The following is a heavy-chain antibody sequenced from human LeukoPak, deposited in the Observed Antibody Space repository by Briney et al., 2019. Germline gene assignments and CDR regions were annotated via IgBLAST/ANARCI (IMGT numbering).Heavy chain of an antibody. J-gene: IGHJ4*01. CDR1: GFTFSNYA. Sequence: GGSLRLSCEASGFTFSNYAMSWVRQAPGKGLEWLSAISGSGSNTYYADSVKGRFTISRDNSKNTLYLQINSLRAEDTAVYYCAKRIIGYCSGDSCYYDYWGHGTLLTVPS. CDR3: AKRIIGYCSGDSCYYDY. D-gene: IGHD2-15*01. V-gene: IGHV3-23*01. CDR2: ISGSGSNT.